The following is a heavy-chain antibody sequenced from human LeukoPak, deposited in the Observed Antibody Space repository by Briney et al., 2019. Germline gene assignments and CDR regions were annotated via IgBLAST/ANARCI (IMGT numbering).Heavy chain of an antibody. CDR1: GGSISSGDYY. CDR3: ARDDYLDAFDI. Sequence: SQTLSLTCTVSGGSISSGDYYWSWIRQPPGKGLEWIGYIYHSGSTYYNPSLKSRVTISVDRSKNQFSLKLSSVTAADTAVYYCARDDYLDAFDIWGQGTMVTVSS. V-gene: IGHV4-30-2*01. CDR2: IYHSGST. D-gene: IGHD4-11*01. J-gene: IGHJ3*02.